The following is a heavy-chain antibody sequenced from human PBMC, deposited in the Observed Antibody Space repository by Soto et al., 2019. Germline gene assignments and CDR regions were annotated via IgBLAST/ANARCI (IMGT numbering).Heavy chain of an antibody. D-gene: IGHD3-3*01. V-gene: IGHV1-18*01. J-gene: IGHJ6*02. CDR2: ISAYNGNK. CDR1: GYTFTSYG. CDR3: ARDVLRFVEWLLIPTPGYGMDV. Sequence: QVQLVQSGAEVKKPGASVKVSCKASGYTFTSYGISWVRQAPGQGLEWMGWISAYNGNKYYAQKLQGRVTMTTDRSKSTAYMDRRSLRSDDTAVYYCARDVLRFVEWLLIPTPGYGMDVWGQGTTVTVSS.